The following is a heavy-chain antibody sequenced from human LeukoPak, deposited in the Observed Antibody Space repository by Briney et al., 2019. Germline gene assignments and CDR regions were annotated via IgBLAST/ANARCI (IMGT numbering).Heavy chain of an antibody. D-gene: IGHD6-6*01. CDR1: GFTFSSYW. Sequence: GGSLRLSCAASGFTFSSYWMHWVRQAPGKGQVWVSRINSDGSSTSYADSVKGRFTISRDNAKNTLYLQMNSLRAEDTAVYYCARVSSTRDFDYWGQGTLVTVSS. V-gene: IGHV3-74*01. J-gene: IGHJ4*02. CDR3: ARVSSTRDFDY. CDR2: INSDGSST.